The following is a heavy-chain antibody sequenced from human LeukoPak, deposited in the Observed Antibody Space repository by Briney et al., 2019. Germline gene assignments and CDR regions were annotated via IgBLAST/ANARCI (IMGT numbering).Heavy chain of an antibody. J-gene: IGHJ4*02. CDR2: INPSGGST. CDR3: GRDKADSSGYYYVHFEY. CDR1: GYTFTSYY. Sequence: ASVKVSCKASGYTFTSYYMHWVRQAPGQGLERMGIINPSGGSTSYAQKFQGRVTMTRDTSTSTVYMELSSLRSEDTAVYYCGRDKADSSGYYYVHFEYWGQGTLVTVSS. D-gene: IGHD3-22*01. V-gene: IGHV1-46*01.